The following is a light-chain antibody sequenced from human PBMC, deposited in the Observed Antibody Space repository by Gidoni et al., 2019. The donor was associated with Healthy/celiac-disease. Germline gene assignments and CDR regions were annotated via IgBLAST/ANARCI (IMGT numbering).Light chain of an antibody. J-gene: IGLJ2*01. Sequence: QSALTQPASVSASPGQSITISCTGTSSDVGGYNYVSWYQQHPGKAPKLMIYDVSNRPSGVSNRFSGYKSGNTASLTISGIQAEDEDDYYCSSYTSSSTRGFGGGTKLTVL. CDR2: DVS. CDR1: SSDVGGYNY. CDR3: SSYTSSSTRG. V-gene: IGLV2-14*03.